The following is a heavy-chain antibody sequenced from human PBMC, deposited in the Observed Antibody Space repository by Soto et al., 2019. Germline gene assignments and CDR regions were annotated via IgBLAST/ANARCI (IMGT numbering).Heavy chain of an antibody. Sequence: QVQLVQSGAEVKKPGSSVKVSCKASGGAFSDYAFSWVRQAPGQGREWLGGIMPIFRAPDYAQKFQGSVTITADEFTRTAYMEMNSLRSEDTAVYYCASWLKGPDIGNYYYGMDVWGQGTTVTVS. CDR2: IMPIFRAP. J-gene: IGHJ6*02. CDR3: ASWLKGPDIGNYYYGMDV. D-gene: IGHD2-15*01. V-gene: IGHV1-69*12. CDR1: GGAFSDYA.